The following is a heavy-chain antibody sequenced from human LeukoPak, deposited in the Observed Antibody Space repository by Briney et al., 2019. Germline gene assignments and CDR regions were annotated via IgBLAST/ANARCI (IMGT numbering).Heavy chain of an antibody. Sequence: SETLSLTCTVSGGSISSSSYYWGWIRQPPGKGLEWIGSIYYSGSTYYNPSLKSRVTISVDTSKNQFSLKLSSVTAADTAVYYCAGLTYYDFWSGYYYFDYWGQGTLVTVSS. CDR2: IYYSGST. CDR3: AGLTYYDFWSGYYYFDY. D-gene: IGHD3-3*01. CDR1: GGSISSSSYY. V-gene: IGHV4-39*01. J-gene: IGHJ4*02.